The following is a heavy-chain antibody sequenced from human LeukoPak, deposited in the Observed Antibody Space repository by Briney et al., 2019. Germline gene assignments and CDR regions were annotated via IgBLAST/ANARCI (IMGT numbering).Heavy chain of an antibody. V-gene: IGHV4-59*01. CDR3: AGGGAVADFDY. CDR2: IYCSGST. Sequence: PSETLSLTCTVSGGSISSYYWSWIRQPPGKGLEWISYIYCSGSTNYNPSPKSRVTISVNTSMNQFSLKLSSVNAAVTAWYYCAGGGAVADFDYWGQGTLVTVSS. J-gene: IGHJ4*02. CDR1: GGSISSYY. D-gene: IGHD6-19*01.